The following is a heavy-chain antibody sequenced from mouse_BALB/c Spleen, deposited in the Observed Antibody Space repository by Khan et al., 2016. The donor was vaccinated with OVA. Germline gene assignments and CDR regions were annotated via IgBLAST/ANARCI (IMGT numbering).Heavy chain of an antibody. V-gene: IGHV3-2*02. CDR1: GYSITSNYA. J-gene: IGHJ2*02. Sequence: VQLKQSGPGLVKPSQSLSLTCTVTGYSITSNYAWNWIRQFPGNKLEWMGYISYSGSTTYNPSLKSRISITRDTSKNQFFLQLKSVTTEDTATYYCARGNYYGYYFDYWGQDTSLTVSS. CDR2: ISYSGST. D-gene: IGHD1-1*01. CDR3: ARGNYYGYYFDY.